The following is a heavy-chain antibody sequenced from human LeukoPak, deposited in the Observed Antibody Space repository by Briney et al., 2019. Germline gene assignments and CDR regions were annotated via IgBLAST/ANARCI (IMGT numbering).Heavy chain of an antibody. CDR3: ARGAAPYYFDY. J-gene: IGHJ4*02. CDR1: GGSISSYY. Sequence: SETLSLTCTVSGGSISSYYWSWIRQPPGKGLEWIGYIYYSGSTNYNPFLKSRVTISVDTSKNQSSLKLSSVTAADTAVYYCARGAAPYYFDYWGQGTLVTVSS. D-gene: IGHD6-25*01. V-gene: IGHV4-59*01. CDR2: IYYSGST.